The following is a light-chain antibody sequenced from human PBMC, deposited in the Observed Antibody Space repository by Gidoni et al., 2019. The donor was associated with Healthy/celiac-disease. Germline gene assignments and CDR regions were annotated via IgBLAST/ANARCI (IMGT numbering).Light chain of an antibody. Sequence: DIQMTQSPSSLSASAGDRVTITCKASQDISNYLNWYQQKPGKAPKLLIYDASNLETRVPARCSGSGSGTDFTFTISSLQPEDIATYYCQQYDNPLCSFGQGTKLEIK. J-gene: IGKJ2*04. CDR2: DAS. CDR1: QDISNY. V-gene: IGKV1-33*01. CDR3: QQYDNPLCS.